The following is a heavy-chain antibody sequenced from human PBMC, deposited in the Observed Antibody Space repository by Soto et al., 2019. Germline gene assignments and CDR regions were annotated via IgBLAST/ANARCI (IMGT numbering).Heavy chain of an antibody. J-gene: IGHJ4*02. V-gene: IGHV1-69*02. D-gene: IGHD3-10*01. CDR2: IIPYLSVS. Sequence: GASVKVSCKASGDTFNFYTINWVRQAPGLGLEWLGRIIPYLSVSNYAQKFQGRVTITADKSTNTAYMEVRSLRSEDTAMYYCATSFGSGYRAFDYWGQGALVTVSS. CDR3: ATSFGSGYRAFDY. CDR1: GDTFNFYT.